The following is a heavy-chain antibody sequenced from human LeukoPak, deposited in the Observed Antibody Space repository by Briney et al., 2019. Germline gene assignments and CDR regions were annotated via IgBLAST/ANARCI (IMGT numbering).Heavy chain of an antibody. CDR2: IYHSGST. CDR1: GFTFSNAW. V-gene: IGHV4-4*02. J-gene: IGHJ6*03. CDR3: ARDRKYYYHMDV. D-gene: IGHD1-14*01. Sequence: GSLRLSCAASGFTFSNAWMSWVRQPPGKGLEWIGSIYHSGSTYYNPSLKSRVTISVDTSKNQFSLRLSSLTAADTALYYCARDRKYYYHMDVWGKGTTVTVSS.